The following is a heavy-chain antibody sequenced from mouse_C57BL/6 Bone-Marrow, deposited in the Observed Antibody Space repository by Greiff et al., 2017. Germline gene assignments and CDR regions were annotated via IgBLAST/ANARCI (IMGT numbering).Heavy chain of an antibody. CDR2: IDPETGGT. CDR1: GYTFTDYE. Sequence: VQLQQSGAELVRPGASVTLSCKASGYTFTDYEMHWVKQTPVHGLEWIGAIDPETGGTAYNQKFKGKAILTADKSSSTAYMELRSLTSEDSAVYYCTRDDYFYYYAMDYCGQGTSVTVSS. J-gene: IGHJ4*01. D-gene: IGHD2-4*01. CDR3: TRDDYFYYYAMDY. V-gene: IGHV1-15*01.